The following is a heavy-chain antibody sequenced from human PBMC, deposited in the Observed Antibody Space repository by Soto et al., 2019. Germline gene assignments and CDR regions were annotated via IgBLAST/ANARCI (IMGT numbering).Heavy chain of an antibody. J-gene: IGHJ3*02. Sequence: SETLSPTCAVSGGSISSSNWWSWVRQPPGKGLEWIGEIYHSGSTNYNPSLKSRVTISVDKSKNQFSLKLSSVTAADTAVYYCARDGRGYSGYDPVADAFDIWGQGTMVTVSS. CDR1: GGSISSSNW. V-gene: IGHV4-4*02. D-gene: IGHD5-12*01. CDR3: ARDGRGYSGYDPVADAFDI. CDR2: IYHSGST.